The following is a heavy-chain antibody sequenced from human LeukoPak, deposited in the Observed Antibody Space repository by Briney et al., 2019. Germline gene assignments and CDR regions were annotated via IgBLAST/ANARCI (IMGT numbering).Heavy chain of an antibody. CDR2: IIPIFGTA. CDR1: GGTFSSYA. D-gene: IGHD6-19*01. CDR3: ARERPVAGIETLDY. J-gene: IGHJ4*02. V-gene: IGHV1-69*01. Sequence: ASAKVSCKASGGTFSSYAISWVRQAPGQGLEWMGGIIPIFGTANYAQKFQGRVTITADESTSTAYMELSSLRSEDTAVYYCARERPVAGIETLDYWGQGTLVTVSS.